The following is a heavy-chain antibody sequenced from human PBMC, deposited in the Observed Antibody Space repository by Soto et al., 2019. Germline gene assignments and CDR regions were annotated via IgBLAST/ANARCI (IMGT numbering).Heavy chain of an antibody. CDR1: GYTFTGYY. D-gene: IGHD2-15*01. Sequence: GASVKVSCKASGYTFTGYYMHWVRQAPGQGLEWMGWTNPNSGGTNYAQKFQGWVTMTRDTSISTAYMELSRLRSDDTAVYYCARSLGYCSGGSCYPDAFDIWGQGTMVTVSS. J-gene: IGHJ3*02. CDR2: TNPNSGGT. V-gene: IGHV1-2*04. CDR3: ARSLGYCSGGSCYPDAFDI.